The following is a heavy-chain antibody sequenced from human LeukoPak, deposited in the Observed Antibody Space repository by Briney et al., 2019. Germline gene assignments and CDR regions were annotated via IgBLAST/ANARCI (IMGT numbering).Heavy chain of an antibody. Sequence: ASVKVSCKASGYTFTGYYMHWVRQAPGQGLEWMGWINPNSGGTNYAQKFQGRVTMTRDTSVSTAYMELSRLRSDDTAVYYCARGGPSRGSGFYYFDYWGQGTLVTVSS. J-gene: IGHJ4*02. V-gene: IGHV1-2*02. CDR2: INPNSGGT. CDR1: GYTFTGYY. D-gene: IGHD6-19*01. CDR3: ARGGPSRGSGFYYFDY.